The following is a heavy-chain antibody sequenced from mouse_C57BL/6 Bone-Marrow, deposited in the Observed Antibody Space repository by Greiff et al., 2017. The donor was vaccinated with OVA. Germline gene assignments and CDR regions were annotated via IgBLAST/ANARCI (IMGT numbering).Heavy chain of an antibody. CDR2: INPNNGGT. V-gene: IGHV1-22*01. CDR1: GYTFTDYN. Sequence: VQLQQSGPELVKPGASVKMSCKASGYTFTDYNMHWVKQSHGKSLEWIGYINPNNGGTSYNQKFKGKATLTVNKSSSTAYMELRSLTSEDSAVYYCAKGLYPWYFDVWGKGTTVTVSS. CDR3: AKGLYPWYFDV. D-gene: IGHD2-12*01. J-gene: IGHJ1*03.